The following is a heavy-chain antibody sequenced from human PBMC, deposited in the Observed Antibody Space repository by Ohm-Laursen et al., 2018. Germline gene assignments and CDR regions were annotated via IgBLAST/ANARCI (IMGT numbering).Heavy chain of an antibody. Sequence: SVKVSCKASGYTFTGYYMHWVRQAPGQGLEWMGWINPNSGGTNYAQKFQGRVTMTRDTSISTAYMELSRLRSDDTAVYYCARGKEGPDYYDSSGYYYGYWGQGTLVTVSS. CDR3: ARGKEGPDYYDSSGYYYGY. V-gene: IGHV1-2*02. CDR1: GYTFTGYY. CDR2: INPNSGGT. D-gene: IGHD3-22*01. J-gene: IGHJ4*02.